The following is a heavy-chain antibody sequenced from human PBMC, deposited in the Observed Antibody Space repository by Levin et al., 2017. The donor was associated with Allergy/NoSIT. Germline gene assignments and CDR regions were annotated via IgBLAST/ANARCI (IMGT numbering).Heavy chain of an antibody. CDR2: ISAYNGNT. V-gene: IGHV1-18*01. CDR3: ARDRCSSSSCYRGYAYDI. Sequence: GESLKISCKASGYRFTSYGISWVRQAPGQGLEWMGWISAYNGNTNYAQKLQGRVTMSTDTSTSTAYMELRSLRSDDTAVYYCARDRCSSSSCYRGYAYDIWGQGTMVTVSS. J-gene: IGHJ3*02. D-gene: IGHD2-2*01. CDR1: GYRFTSYG.